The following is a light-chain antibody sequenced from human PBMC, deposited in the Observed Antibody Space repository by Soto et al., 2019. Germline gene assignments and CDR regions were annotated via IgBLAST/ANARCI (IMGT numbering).Light chain of an antibody. CDR2: GAF. J-gene: IGKJ1*01. V-gene: IGKV3-20*01. CDR3: QQYGSSQT. CDR1: QSVSSSF. Sequence: EIVLTQSPGTLSLSPGERDTLPCRASQSVSSSFLAWYQQRPGQAPRLIIYGAFNRATGIPDRFSGSGSGTDFTLSISRLEPGDFGVYFCQQYGSSQTFGHGTKVDI.